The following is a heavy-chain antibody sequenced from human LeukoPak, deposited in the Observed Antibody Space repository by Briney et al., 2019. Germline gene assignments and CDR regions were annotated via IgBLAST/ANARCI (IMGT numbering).Heavy chain of an antibody. Sequence: ASVKVSCKASGYTFTGYYMHWLRQAPGQGLEWMGWINPNSGGTNYAQKFQGRVTMTRDTSISTPYMELSRLRSDDTAVYYCARAAAPLEAFDYWGQGTLVTVSS. V-gene: IGHV1-2*02. CDR3: ARAAAPLEAFDY. J-gene: IGHJ4*01. CDR2: INPNSGGT. CDR1: GYTFTGYY.